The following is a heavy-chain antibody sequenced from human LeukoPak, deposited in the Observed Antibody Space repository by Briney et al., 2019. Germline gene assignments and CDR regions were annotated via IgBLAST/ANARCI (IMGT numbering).Heavy chain of an antibody. Sequence: PGGSLRLSCAASGFTFKSYPMHWIRQTPGKGPEWVAAISFDGSNKYYADSVQGRFTLSRDNSNNTLYLQMNSLRAEDMAVYYCARDPGNKQLGPLDYLGQGTLVTVSS. V-gene: IGHV3-30*01. D-gene: IGHD3-10*01. CDR2: ISFDGSNK. CDR3: ARDPGNKQLGPLDY. J-gene: IGHJ4*02. CDR1: GFTFKSYP.